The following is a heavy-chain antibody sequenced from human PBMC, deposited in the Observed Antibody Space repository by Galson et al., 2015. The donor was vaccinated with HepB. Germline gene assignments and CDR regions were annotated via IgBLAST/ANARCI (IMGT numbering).Heavy chain of an antibody. V-gene: IGHV1-69*13. CDR1: GGTFSSSA. Sequence: SVKVSCKASGGTFSSSAISWVRQAPGQGLEWMGGIIPVFDTPNYAQKFQGRVMISADESTSTAYMELSSLRSDGTAVYFCARERFSSAWETNDFDVWGQGTMVTVSS. D-gene: IGHD6-19*01. J-gene: IGHJ3*01. CDR3: ARERFSSAWETNDFDV. CDR2: IIPVFDTP.